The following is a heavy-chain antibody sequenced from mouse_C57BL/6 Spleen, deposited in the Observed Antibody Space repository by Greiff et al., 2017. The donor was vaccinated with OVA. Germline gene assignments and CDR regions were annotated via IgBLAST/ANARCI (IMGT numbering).Heavy chain of an antibody. CDR2: IWSGGST. CDR1: GFSLTSYG. V-gene: IGHV2-2*01. J-gene: IGHJ4*01. CDR3: ATPLRGNAMDY. D-gene: IGHD1-2*01. Sequence: VQLVESGPGLVQPSQSLSITCTVSGFSLTSYGVHWVRQSPGKGLEWLGVIWSGGSTDYNAAFISRLSISKDNSKSQVFFKMNSLQADDTAIYYCATPLRGNAMDYWGQGTSVTVSS.